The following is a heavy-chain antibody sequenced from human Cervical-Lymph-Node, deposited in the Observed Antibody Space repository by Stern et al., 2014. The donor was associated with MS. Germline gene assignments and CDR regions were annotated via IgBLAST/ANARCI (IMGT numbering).Heavy chain of an antibody. CDR3: SRQGL. CDR2: ISYDGTRK. CDR1: GFHLSNSG. J-gene: IGHJ4*02. Sequence: VQLVESGGGVVQPGRSLRLSCVASGFHLSNSGIDWVRQAPGRGLEWMAVISYDGTRKFYADSLKGRFTLSRDNSKNTVYLQMNSLSADDTAVYYCSRQGLWGQGTLVTVSS. V-gene: IGHV3-30*03.